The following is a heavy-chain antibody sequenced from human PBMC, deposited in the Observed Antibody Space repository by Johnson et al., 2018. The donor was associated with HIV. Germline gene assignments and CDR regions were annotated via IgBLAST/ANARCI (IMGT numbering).Heavy chain of an antibody. J-gene: IGHJ3*02. V-gene: IGHV3-30*04. Sequence: QVQLVESGGGVVQPGRSLRLSCAASGFTFSSYAMHLVRQAPGKGLEWVAVISYDGSNKYYADSVKGRFTISRDTSKSTLYLRMDSLTPEDTAVYYCARGRKDIAAADGLDNDAFDIWGQGTMVIVSS. CDR2: ISYDGSNK. D-gene: IGHD6-13*01. CDR1: GFTFSSYA. CDR3: ARGRKDIAAADGLDNDAFDI.